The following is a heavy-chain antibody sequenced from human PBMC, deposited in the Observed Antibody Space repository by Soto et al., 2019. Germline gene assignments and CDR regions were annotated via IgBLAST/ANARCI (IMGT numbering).Heavy chain of an antibody. Sequence: ELQLVASGGGLLKPGGSLRLSCAASGFTFSNAWMIWVRQAPGRGLEWVVRIKSKADGGTIEYAEPVTGRFTISRDDSENPFYLQMNSLKGEATAVYYCTTCLTAAPRKFDPWGKATMATVSS. J-gene: IGHJ5*02. D-gene: IGHD2-21*02. V-gene: IGHV3-15*07. CDR1: GFTFSNAW. CDR3: TTCLTAAPRKFDP. CDR2: IKSKADGGTI.